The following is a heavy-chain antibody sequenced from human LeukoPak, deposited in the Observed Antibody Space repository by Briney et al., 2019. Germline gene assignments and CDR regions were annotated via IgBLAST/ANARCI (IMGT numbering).Heavy chain of an antibody. Sequence: SGPTLVKPTQTLTLTCTFSGFSLTTRGVGVGWIRQPPGKALEWLALIYWDDDKRYSPSLKSRLIITKDTSKNQVVLTMTNMDPVDTATYYCAQWRRNWSDPWGQGTLVTVSS. J-gene: IGHJ5*02. CDR1: GFSLTTRGVG. D-gene: IGHD3-3*01. CDR2: IYWDDDK. V-gene: IGHV2-5*02. CDR3: AQWRRNWSDP.